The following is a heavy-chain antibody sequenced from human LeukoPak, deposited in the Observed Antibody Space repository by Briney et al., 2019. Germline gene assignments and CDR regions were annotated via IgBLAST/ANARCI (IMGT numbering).Heavy chain of an antibody. Sequence: SETLSLTCTVSGYSISSGYYWGWIRQPPGKGLEWIGSIYHSGSTYYNPSLKTRVTISVDTSKNQFPLKLSSVTAADTAVYYCARARGYCSSTSCYRQTRPHITRAFDIWGQGTMVTVSS. CDR1: GYSISSGYY. V-gene: IGHV4-38-2*02. CDR2: IYHSGST. D-gene: IGHD2-2*01. CDR3: ARARGYCSSTSCYRQTRPHITRAFDI. J-gene: IGHJ3*02.